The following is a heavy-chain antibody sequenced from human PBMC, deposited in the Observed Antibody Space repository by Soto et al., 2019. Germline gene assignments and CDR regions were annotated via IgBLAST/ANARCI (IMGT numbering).Heavy chain of an antibody. V-gene: IGHV3-30-3*01. CDR2: ISYDGSNK. Sequence: GGSLRLSCAASGFTFSSYAMHWVRQAPGKGLEWVAVISYDGSNKYYADSVKGRFTISRDNSKNTLYLQMNSLRAEDTAVYYCARDPQGAEGASYYYYGMDVWGQGPTVTVSS. J-gene: IGHJ6*02. CDR1: GFTFSSYA. D-gene: IGHD3-16*01. CDR3: ARDPQGAEGASYYYYGMDV.